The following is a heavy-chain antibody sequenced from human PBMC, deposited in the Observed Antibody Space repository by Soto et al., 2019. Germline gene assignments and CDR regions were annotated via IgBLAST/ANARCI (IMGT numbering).Heavy chain of an antibody. CDR2: IIPIFGTA. V-gene: IGHV1-69*01. J-gene: IGHJ3*02. CDR3: ASGDYYDSSGYYYVHAFDI. D-gene: IGHD3-22*01. Sequence: QVQLVQSGAEVKKPGSSVKVSCKASGGTFSSYAISWVRQAPGQGLEWMGGIIPIFGTANYAQKFQGRVTITADESTSTAYMELSSLRSEDTAVYYCASGDYYDSSGYYYVHAFDIWGQGTMVTVSS. CDR1: GGTFSSYA.